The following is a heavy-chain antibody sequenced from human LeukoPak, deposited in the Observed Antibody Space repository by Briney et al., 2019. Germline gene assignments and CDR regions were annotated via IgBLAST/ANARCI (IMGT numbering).Heavy chain of an antibody. V-gene: IGHV3-23*01. J-gene: IGHJ6*02. D-gene: IGHD2-15*01. CDR2: ISGSGGST. Sequence: GGSLRLSCAASGFTFSSYAMSWVRQAPGKGLEWVSAISGSGGSTYYADSVKGRFTISRDNAKNSLYLQMNSLRAEDTAVYYCARATAGSPPGMDVWGQGTTVTVSS. CDR1: GFTFSSYA. CDR3: ARATAGSPPGMDV.